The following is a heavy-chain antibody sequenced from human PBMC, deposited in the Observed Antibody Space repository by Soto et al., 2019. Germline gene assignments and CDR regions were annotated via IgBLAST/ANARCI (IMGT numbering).Heavy chain of an antibody. V-gene: IGHV4-4*02. CDR3: ARVYGTRSWFDP. J-gene: IGHJ5*02. Sequence: QVQLQESGPGLVKPSGTLSLTCAVSGGSISSSNWWSWVRQPPGKGLEWIGEIYHSGSTNYNPSLKSRVTISVYTSKNQCSLKLSSVTAADTAVYYCARVYGTRSWFDPWGQGTLVTVSS. CDR2: IYHSGST. CDR1: GGSISSSNW. D-gene: IGHD2-8*01.